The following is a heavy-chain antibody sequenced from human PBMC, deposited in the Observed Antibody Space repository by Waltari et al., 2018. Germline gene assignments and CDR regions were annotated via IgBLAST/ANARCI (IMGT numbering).Heavy chain of an antibody. V-gene: IGHV4-39*07. CDR3: ASRGYSYGYGFDI. J-gene: IGHJ3*02. CDR1: GGSISSSSYY. CDR2: IYLYGSN. D-gene: IGHD5-18*01. Sequence: QLQLQESGPGLVKPSETLSLTCTVSGGSISSSSYYWGWIRQPPGKGLEWIGSIYLYGSNFYHPVPKGRGNNISDKAKNQFSLKLSSVTAADTAVYYCASRGYSYGYGFDIWGQGTMVTVSS.